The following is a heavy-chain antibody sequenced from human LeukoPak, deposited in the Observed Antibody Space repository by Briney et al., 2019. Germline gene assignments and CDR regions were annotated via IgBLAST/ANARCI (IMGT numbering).Heavy chain of an antibody. CDR3: AKDTYGDYDGGDY. V-gene: IGHV3-74*01. CDR1: GNYW. D-gene: IGHD4-17*01. Sequence: GGSLRLSCAASGNYWMHWVRQAPGKGLVWVSHINSDGSWTSYADSVKGRFTISRDNAKNSLCLQMNSLRAEDTALYYCAKDTYGDYDGGDYWGQGTLVTVSS. CDR2: INSDGSWT. J-gene: IGHJ4*02.